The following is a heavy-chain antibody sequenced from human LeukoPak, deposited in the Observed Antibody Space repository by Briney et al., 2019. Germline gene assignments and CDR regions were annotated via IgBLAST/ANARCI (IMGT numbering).Heavy chain of an antibody. CDR3: ARRGYSYGSPIDY. D-gene: IGHD5-18*01. V-gene: IGHV4-39*01. CDR2: IYCIVII. CDR1: GDSINSRSDY. J-gene: IGHJ4*02. Sequence: KPSETLSLTCTLSGDSINSRSDYWGWIRQPPGKGLEWLLNIYCIVIIYYNPSFKSGVTISVDTSKHQFSLKLSSVTAADTAVYYCARRGYSYGSPIDYWGQGALVTVSS.